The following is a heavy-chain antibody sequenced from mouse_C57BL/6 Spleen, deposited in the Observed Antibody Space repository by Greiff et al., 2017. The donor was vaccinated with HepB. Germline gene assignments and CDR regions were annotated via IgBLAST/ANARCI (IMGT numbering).Heavy chain of an antibody. CDR2: ISYSGST. J-gene: IGHJ3*01. CDR3: ASGGAQARFAY. V-gene: IGHV3-1*01. Sequence: EVKLVESGPGMVKPSQSLSLTCTVTGYSITSGYDWHWIRHFPGNKLEWMGYISYSGSTNSNPSLKSRISITHDTSKNHFFLKLNSVTTEDTATYYWASGGAQARFAYWGQGTLVTVSA. CDR1: GYSITSGYD. D-gene: IGHD3-2*02.